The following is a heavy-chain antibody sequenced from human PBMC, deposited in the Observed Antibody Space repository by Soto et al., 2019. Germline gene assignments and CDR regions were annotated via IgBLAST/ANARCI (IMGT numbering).Heavy chain of an antibody. V-gene: IGHV3-64D*06. Sequence: ASVKVSCKASGYTFTSYAMHWVRQAPGKGLEYVSAIKNSGSTTNYADSVKGRFTISRDNSKNMLYLQMSSLTSEDTAVYYCAVVAGSYWFDCWGQGTLVTVSS. CDR1: GYTFTSYA. CDR2: IKNSGSTT. CDR3: AVVAGSYWFDC. J-gene: IGHJ4*02. D-gene: IGHD6-19*01.